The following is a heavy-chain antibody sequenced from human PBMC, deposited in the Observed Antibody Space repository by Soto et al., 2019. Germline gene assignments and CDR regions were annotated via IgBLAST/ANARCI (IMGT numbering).Heavy chain of an antibody. CDR2: IWYDGSNK. J-gene: IGHJ6*02. Sequence: GGSLRLSCAASGFTFSSYGMHWVRQAPGKGLEWVAVIWYDGSNKYYADSVKGRFTISRDNSKNTLYLQMNSLRAEDTAVYYCARGAYSSSWHYYYGMDVWGQGTTVTVSS. CDR3: ARGAYSSSWHYYYGMDV. CDR1: GFTFSSYG. D-gene: IGHD6-13*01. V-gene: IGHV3-33*01.